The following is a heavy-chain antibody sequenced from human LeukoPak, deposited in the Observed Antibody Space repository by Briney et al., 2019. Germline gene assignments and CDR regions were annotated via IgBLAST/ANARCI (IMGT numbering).Heavy chain of an antibody. D-gene: IGHD6-6*01. J-gene: IGHJ6*02. CDR2: IYYSGST. CDR3: ARGSIALDYYYGMDV. Sequence: SETLSLTCTVSGGSISSSSYYWGWIRQPPGKGLEWIGSIYYSGSTYYNPSLKSRVTISVDTSKNQFSLKLNSVTAADTAVYYCARGSIALDYYYGMDVWGQGTTVTVSS. V-gene: IGHV4-39*01. CDR1: GGSISSSSYY.